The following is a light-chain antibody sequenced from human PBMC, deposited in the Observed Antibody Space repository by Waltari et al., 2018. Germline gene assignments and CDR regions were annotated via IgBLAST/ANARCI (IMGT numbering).Light chain of an antibody. J-gene: IGLJ7*01. Sequence: SYVLTQPPSVSVAPGQTARITCGGTDSGSKTVHGYQQKPVQAPVLVIFYDSDRPSGIPERFSGSNSGNTATLSISRVEAGDEAGYYCQVWASSTDHHAVFGGGTQLTVL. CDR1: DSGSKT. V-gene: IGLV3-21*04. CDR2: YDS. CDR3: QVWASSTDHHAV.